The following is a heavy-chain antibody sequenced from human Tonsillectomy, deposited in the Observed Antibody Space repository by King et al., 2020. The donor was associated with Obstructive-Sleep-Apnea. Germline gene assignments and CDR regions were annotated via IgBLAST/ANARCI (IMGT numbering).Heavy chain of an antibody. J-gene: IGHJ3*02. CDR2: IYYSGST. V-gene: IGHV4-59*01. CDR1: GGSISNYY. CDR3: ARDSGAAAGQAFAI. D-gene: IGHD6-13*01. Sequence: VQLQESGPGLVKPSETLSLTCTVSGGSISNYYWSWIRQPPGKGLEWIGYIYYSGSTNYNPSLKSRVTISVDTSKNQFSLQLSSVTAADTAVYYCARDSGAAAGQAFAIWGQGTMVTVSS.